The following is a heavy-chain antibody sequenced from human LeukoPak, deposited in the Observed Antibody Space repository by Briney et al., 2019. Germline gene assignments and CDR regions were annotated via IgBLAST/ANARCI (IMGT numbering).Heavy chain of an antibody. Sequence: SETLSLTCTVSGGSISSYYWSWIRQPPGKGLEWIGYIYYSGSTNYNPSLKSRVIISLDTSKNQFSLKLSSVTAADTAVYYCARYTYDSSGLYYYYYMDVWGKGTTVTVS. CDR1: GGSISSYY. D-gene: IGHD3-22*01. V-gene: IGHV4-59*12. CDR2: IYYSGST. CDR3: ARYTYDSSGLYYYYYMDV. J-gene: IGHJ6*03.